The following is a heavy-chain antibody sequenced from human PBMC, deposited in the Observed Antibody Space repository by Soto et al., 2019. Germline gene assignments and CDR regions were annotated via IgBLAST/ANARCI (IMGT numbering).Heavy chain of an antibody. Sequence: SVKVSCKASGGTFSSYTISWVRQAPGQGLEWMGRIIPILGIANYAQKFQGRVTITADKSTSTAYMELSSLRSEDTAVYYCALGVVLMVYASNYFDYWGQGTLVTVSS. CDR2: IIPILGIA. J-gene: IGHJ4*02. V-gene: IGHV1-69*02. CDR3: ALGVVLMVYASNYFDY. CDR1: GGTFSSYT. D-gene: IGHD2-8*01.